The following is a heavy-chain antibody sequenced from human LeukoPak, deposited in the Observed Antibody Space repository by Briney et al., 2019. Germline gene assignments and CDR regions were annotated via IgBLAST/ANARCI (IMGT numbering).Heavy chain of an antibody. CDR3: ARRASKSGSYNY. CDR1: GGSISSSSYY. D-gene: IGHD1-26*01. V-gene: IGHV4-39*01. J-gene: IGHJ4*02. Sequence: SETLSLTCTVSGGSISSSSYYWGWIRQPPGKGLEWIGSIYYSGSTYYNPSLKSRVTISVDTSKNQFSLKLSSVTAADTAVYYCARRASKSGSYNYWGQGTLVTVSS. CDR2: IYYSGST.